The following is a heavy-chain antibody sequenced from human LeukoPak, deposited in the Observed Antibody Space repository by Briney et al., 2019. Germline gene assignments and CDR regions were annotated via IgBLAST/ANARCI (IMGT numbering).Heavy chain of an antibody. CDR2: IHISGST. V-gene: IGHV4-39*01. Sequence: PSETLSLTRSVSGDSLSRSVHYWGWIRQPPGKGLEWIGLIHISGSTYYNSSLKSRVTISVDTSKNVVSLKLSPVTASVTAVFYCARRAREGYPHFDYWGQGTLVTVSS. CDR3: ARRAREGYPHFDY. CDR1: GDSLSRSVHY. J-gene: IGHJ4*02. D-gene: IGHD5-24*01.